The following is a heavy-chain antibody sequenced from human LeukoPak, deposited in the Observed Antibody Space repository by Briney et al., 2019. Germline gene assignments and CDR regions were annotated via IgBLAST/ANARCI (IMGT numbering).Heavy chain of an antibody. CDR1: GFTFSSYE. J-gene: IGHJ4*02. CDR2: ISRSGSTI. Sequence: GGSLRLSCTASGFTFSSYEMNWVRQAPGKGLEWVSYISRSGSTIYYADSVKGRFTISRDNAKKSLYLQMNSLRAEHTAVYYCARDTSGYNTFDYWGQGTLVTVSS. D-gene: IGHD5-12*01. V-gene: IGHV3-48*03. CDR3: ARDTSGYNTFDY.